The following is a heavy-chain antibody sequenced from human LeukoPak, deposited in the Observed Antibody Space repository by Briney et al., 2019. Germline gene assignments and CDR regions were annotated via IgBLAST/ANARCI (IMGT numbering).Heavy chain of an antibody. CDR2: IYCSGST. Sequence: SETLSLTCTVSGGSISSYYWSWIRQPPGKGLEWIGYIYCSGSTNYNPSLKSRVTISVDTSKNQFSLKLSSVTAADTAVYYCARAPRGYSYDFDYWGQGTLVTVSS. V-gene: IGHV4-59*01. CDR1: GGSISSYY. D-gene: IGHD5-18*01. J-gene: IGHJ4*02. CDR3: ARAPRGYSYDFDY.